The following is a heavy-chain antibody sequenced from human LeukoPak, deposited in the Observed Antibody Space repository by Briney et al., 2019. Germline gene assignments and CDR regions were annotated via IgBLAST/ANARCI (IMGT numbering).Heavy chain of an antibody. V-gene: IGHV3-30*14. Sequence: HPGRSLRLSYAASGFTFDSYAMHWVRQAPGKGLEWVAVISYDGSNKYYADSVKGRFTISRDNSKNTLYLQMNSLRAEDTAVYYCARAGGGYCSGGSCYDYWGQGTLVTVSS. CDR2: ISYDGSNK. J-gene: IGHJ4*02. CDR3: ARAGGGYCSGGSCYDY. CDR1: GFTFDSYA. D-gene: IGHD2-15*01.